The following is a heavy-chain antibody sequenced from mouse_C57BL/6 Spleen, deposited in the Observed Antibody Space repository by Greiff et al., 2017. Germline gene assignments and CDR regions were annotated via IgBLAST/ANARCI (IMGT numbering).Heavy chain of an antibody. CDR2: INPSTGGT. J-gene: IGHJ2*01. CDR3: ARSYPFPLVVPYFDY. V-gene: IGHV1-42*01. CDR1: GYSFTGYY. D-gene: IGHD1-1*01. Sequence: EVQLQQSGPELVKPGASVKISCKASGYSFTGYYMNWVKQSPEKSLEWIGEINPSTGGTTYNQKFKAKATLTVDKSSSTAYMQLKSLTSEDSAVYYCARSYPFPLVVPYFDYWGQGTTLTVSS.